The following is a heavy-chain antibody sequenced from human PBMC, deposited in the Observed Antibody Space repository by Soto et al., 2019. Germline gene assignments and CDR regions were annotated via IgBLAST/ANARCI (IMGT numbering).Heavy chain of an antibody. CDR2: IYYSGST. CDR3: ARDRVLLWFGELKASYGMDV. CDR1: GGSISSGGYY. Sequence: PSETLSLTCTVSGGSISSGGYYWSWIRQHPGKGLEWIGYIYYSGSTYYNPSLKSRVTISVDTSKNQFSLKLSSVTAADTAVYYCARDRVLLWFGELKASYGMDVWGQGTTVTVSS. J-gene: IGHJ6*02. V-gene: IGHV4-31*03. D-gene: IGHD3-10*01.